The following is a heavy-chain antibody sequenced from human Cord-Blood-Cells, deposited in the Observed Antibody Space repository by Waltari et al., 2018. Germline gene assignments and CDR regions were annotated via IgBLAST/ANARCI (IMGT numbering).Heavy chain of an antibody. V-gene: IGHV4-31*03. CDR3: ARASDDFWSGYSNWFDP. D-gene: IGHD3-3*01. J-gene: IGHJ5*02. CDR1: GGSISSGGYY. CDR2: IYYSGST. Sequence: QVQLQESGPGLVKPSQTLSLTCTVSGGSISSGGYYWSWIRQHPGKGLEWIGYIYYSGSTYYNPSLKSRVTISVDTSKNQFSLKLSSVTAADTAVYYCARASDDFWSGYSNWFDPWGQGTLVTVSS.